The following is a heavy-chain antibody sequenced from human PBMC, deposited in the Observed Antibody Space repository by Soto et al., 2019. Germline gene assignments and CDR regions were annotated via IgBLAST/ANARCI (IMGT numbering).Heavy chain of an antibody. V-gene: IGHV1-8*01. D-gene: IGHD6-19*01. Sequence: QVQLVQSGAEVKKPGASVKVSCKASGYTFTSYDINWVRQATGQGLEWMGWMNPNTGNTGYAQNFQGRVTMTRNTSITTAYMELSGLRSEDTAVYYCARERAVAGFDYWGQGTLVTVSS. CDR3: ARERAVAGFDY. J-gene: IGHJ4*02. CDR2: MNPNTGNT. CDR1: GYTFTSYD.